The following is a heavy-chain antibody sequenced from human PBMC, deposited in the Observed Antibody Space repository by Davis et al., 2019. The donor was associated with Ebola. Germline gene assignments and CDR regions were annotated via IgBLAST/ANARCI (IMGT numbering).Heavy chain of an antibody. J-gene: IGHJ4*02. CDR2: ISGYNGNT. Sequence: ASVKVSCKASGYTFSNYGINWVRQAPGQGLEWMGWISGYNGNTNYAQKLRGRVTMTTDTSTGTAYMELRSLRSDDTAVYYCARSGRVVVTAMADYWGQGTLVTVSS. CDR3: ARSGRVVVTAMADY. CDR1: GYTFSNYG. D-gene: IGHD2-21*02. V-gene: IGHV1-18*01.